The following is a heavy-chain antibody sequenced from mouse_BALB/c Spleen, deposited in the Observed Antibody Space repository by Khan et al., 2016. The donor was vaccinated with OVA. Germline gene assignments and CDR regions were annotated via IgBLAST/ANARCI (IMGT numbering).Heavy chain of an antibody. CDR1: GYTFTSYD. V-gene: IGHV1-85*01. Sequence: QVQLQQSGTELVKPGASVKLSCKASGYTFTSYDINWVRQRPEQGLEWIGWIFPGDDSTKYNEKFKGKATLTTDKSSSTAYMKLSRLTSEESAVYFWARRRGSMDYWGQGTSVTVSS. CDR2: IFPGDDST. J-gene: IGHJ4*01. CDR3: ARRRGSMDY.